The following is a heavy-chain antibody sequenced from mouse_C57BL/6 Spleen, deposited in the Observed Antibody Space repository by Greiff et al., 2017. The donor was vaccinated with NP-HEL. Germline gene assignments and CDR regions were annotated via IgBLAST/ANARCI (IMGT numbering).Heavy chain of an antibody. CDR2: IYPGSGST. CDR3: ARTVVAEGYAMDY. D-gene: IGHD1-1*01. CDR1: GYTFTSYW. J-gene: IGHJ4*01. Sequence: QVQLQQPGAELVKPGASVKMSCKASGYTFTSYWITWVKQRPGQGLEWIGDIYPGSGSTNYNEKFKSKATLTVDTSSSTAYMQLSSLPSEDSAVYYCARTVVAEGYAMDYWGQGTSVTVSS. V-gene: IGHV1-55*01.